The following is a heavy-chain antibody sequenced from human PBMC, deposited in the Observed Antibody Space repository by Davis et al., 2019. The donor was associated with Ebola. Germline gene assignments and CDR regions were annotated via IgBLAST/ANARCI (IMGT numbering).Heavy chain of an antibody. Sequence: HTGGSLRLSCEASGFTFSSYWMHWVRQAPGKGLVWVSRINSDGSSTSYADSVKGRFTISRDSAKNTLYLQMNSLRAEDTAVYYCARVCRSSSSSGWFDPWGQGTLVTVSS. CDR3: ARVCRSSSSSGWFDP. D-gene: IGHD6-6*01. CDR2: INSDGSST. V-gene: IGHV3-74*01. J-gene: IGHJ5*02. CDR1: GFTFSSYW.